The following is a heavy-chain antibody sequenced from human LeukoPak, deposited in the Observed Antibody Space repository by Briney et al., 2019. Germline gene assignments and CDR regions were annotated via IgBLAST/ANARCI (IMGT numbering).Heavy chain of an antibody. CDR1: GGSVYTSDYY. V-gene: IGHV4-39*07. CDR2: IFYTGKT. J-gene: IGHJ4*02. CDR3: ARVFDS. Sequence: SETLSLTCTVSGGSVYTSDYYWGWVRQPPGKGPEWIGDIFYTGKTNYNPSLKSRVSISIDTSKNQFSLKLTPVTAADTAVYYCARVFDSWGQGTLVTVSS.